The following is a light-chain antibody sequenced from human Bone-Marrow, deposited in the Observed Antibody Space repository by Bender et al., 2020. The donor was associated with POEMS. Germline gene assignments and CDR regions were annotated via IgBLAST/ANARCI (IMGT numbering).Light chain of an antibody. Sequence: QSALTQPASVSGSPGQSITISCTGTSSDVGGYNYVCWYQHHPGKAPKLMIFEVSNRPSGVSHRFSGSKSGNTASLTISGLQAEDEADYYCSSYTSGSTRVFGGGTKLTVL. CDR2: EVS. CDR3: SSYTSGSTRV. V-gene: IGLV2-14*01. CDR1: SSDVGGYNY. J-gene: IGLJ2*01.